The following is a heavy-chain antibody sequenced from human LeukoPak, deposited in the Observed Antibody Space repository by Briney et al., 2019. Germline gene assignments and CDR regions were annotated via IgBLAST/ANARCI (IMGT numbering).Heavy chain of an antibody. CDR2: IYTTGST. D-gene: IGHD3-16*01. V-gene: IGHV4-4*07. CDR1: GGSISSYY. J-gene: IGHJ6*03. Sequence: SETLSLTCTVSGGSISSYYWSWLRQPAGKGLECLGVIYTTGSTNYNPSLKSRVTVSRDTSKNQFSQKLTSVTAADTAVYYCARGGHFLDVWGKGTTVTVSS. CDR3: ARGGHFLDV.